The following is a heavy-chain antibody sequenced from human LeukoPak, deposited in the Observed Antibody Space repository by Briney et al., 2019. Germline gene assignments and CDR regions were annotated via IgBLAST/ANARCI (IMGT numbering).Heavy chain of an antibody. CDR1: GFTFSSYS. J-gene: IGHJ6*03. V-gene: IGHV3-21*01. CDR2: ISSSSSYI. D-gene: IGHD3-9*01. Sequence: GGSLRLSCAASGFTFSSYSMNWVRQAPGKGLEWVSSISSSSSYIYYADSVKGRFTISRDNSKNTLYLQMNSLRAEDTAVYYCAKVTSGGYYDILTGYYRGNYYYYMDVWGKGTTVTISS. CDR3: AKVTSGGYYDILTGYYRGNYYYYMDV.